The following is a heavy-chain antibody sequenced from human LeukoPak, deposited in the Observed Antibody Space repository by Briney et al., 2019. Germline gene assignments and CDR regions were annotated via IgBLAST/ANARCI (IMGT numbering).Heavy chain of an antibody. J-gene: IGHJ4*02. Sequence: GRCLRLSCAASGFTFDDYAMHWVRQAPGKCLEWVSGISWNSGSIGYADSVKGRFTISRDNAKNSLYLQMNSLRAEDTALYFCRVHGSGSHAQRFDYWGQGTLVTVSS. CDR3: RVHGSGSHAQRFDY. CDR1: GFTFDDYA. D-gene: IGHD3-10*01. CDR2: ISWNSGSI. V-gene: IGHV3-9*01.